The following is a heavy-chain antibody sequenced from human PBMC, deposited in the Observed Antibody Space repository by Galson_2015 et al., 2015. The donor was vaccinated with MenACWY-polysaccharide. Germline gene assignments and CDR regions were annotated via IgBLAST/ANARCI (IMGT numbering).Heavy chain of an antibody. CDR3: ARGRRGEGTDY. J-gene: IGHJ4*02. CDR1: GASISNNY. D-gene: IGHD3-10*01. V-gene: IGHV4-4*07. Sequence: SETLSLTCTVSGASISNNYWTWVRQPAGKGLEWIGRVYADGETNYNSSLKSRVIMSTDTSKNQFSLKLSSVTAADTAVYYCARGRRGEGTDYWGQGTLATVSS. CDR2: VYADGET.